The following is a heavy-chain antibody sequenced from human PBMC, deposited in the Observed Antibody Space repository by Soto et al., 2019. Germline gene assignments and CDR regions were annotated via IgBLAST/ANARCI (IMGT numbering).Heavy chain of an antibody. D-gene: IGHD3-3*01. J-gene: IGHJ5*02. Sequence: GGSLRLSCAASGFTFSSYGMHWVRQAPGKGLEWVAVIWYDGSNKYYADSVKGRFTISRDNSKNTLYLQMNSLRAEDTAVYYCARAFTICFVSAEEEYNWFDPWGQGTLVTVSS. CDR3: ARAFTICFVSAEEEYNWFDP. CDR1: GFTFSSYG. CDR2: IWYDGSNK. V-gene: IGHV3-33*01.